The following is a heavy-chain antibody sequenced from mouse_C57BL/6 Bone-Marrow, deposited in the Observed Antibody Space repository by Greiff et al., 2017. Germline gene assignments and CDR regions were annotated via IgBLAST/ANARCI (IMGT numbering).Heavy chain of an antibody. D-gene: IGHD2-3*01. CDR2: IDPENGDT. CDR3: TRYDGYYEGWFAY. Sequence: VQLQQSGAELVRPGASVKLSCTASGFNIKDDYMHWVKQRPEQGLEWIGWIDPENGDTEYASKFQGKATITADTSSNPAYLQLSSLTSEDTAVYYCTRYDGYYEGWFAYWGQGTLVTVSA. J-gene: IGHJ3*01. CDR1: GFNIKDDY. V-gene: IGHV14-4*01.